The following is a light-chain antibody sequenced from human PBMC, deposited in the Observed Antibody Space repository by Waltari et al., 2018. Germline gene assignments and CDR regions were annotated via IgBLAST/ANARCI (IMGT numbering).Light chain of an antibody. Sequence: EIVMTQSPATPSVSPGERVTPSCRASQSVRSSLAWYQQKPGQSPRLLSYGASTRATGSPARFSGSGSGTGFTLTISSLQSEDFALYFCQQYDNWPITFGQGTRLEIK. CDR1: QSVRSS. J-gene: IGKJ5*01. V-gene: IGKV3-15*01. CDR2: GAS. CDR3: QQYDNWPIT.